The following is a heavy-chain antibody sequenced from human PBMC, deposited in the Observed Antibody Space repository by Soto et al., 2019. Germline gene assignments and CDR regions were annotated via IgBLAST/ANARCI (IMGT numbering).Heavy chain of an antibody. CDR1: GFTFSRYD. Sequence: GGSLRLSCAASGFTFSRYDIHWVRQATGKGLEWVSAIGSAGDAHYAGSVKGRFTISRENAKTSSYLQMNSLRAEDTAVYYCARPIYGDYAFDSWGQGTLVTVSS. CDR2: IGSAGDA. CDR3: ARPIYGDYAFDS. V-gene: IGHV3-13*01. J-gene: IGHJ4*02. D-gene: IGHD4-17*01.